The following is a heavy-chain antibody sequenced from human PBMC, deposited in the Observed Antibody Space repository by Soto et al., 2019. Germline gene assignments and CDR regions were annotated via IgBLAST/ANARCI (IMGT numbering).Heavy chain of an antibody. J-gene: IGHJ6*03. CDR1: GYTFTSYA. CDR3: ARDRWYCSGGSCYRDYYYYMDV. D-gene: IGHD2-15*01. CDR2: INAGNGNT. Sequence: ASVKVSCKASGYTFTSYAMHWVRQAPGQRLEWMGWINAGNGNTKYSQKFQGRVTITRDTSASTAYIELSSLRSEDTAVYYCARDRWYCSGGSCYRDYYYYMDVWGKGTTVTVSS. V-gene: IGHV1-3*01.